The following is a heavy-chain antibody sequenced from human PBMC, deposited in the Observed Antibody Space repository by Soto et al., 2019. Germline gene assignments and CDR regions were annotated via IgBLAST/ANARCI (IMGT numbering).Heavy chain of an antibody. V-gene: IGHV1-69*13. D-gene: IGHD5-12*01. J-gene: IGHJ6*02. CDR1: GGTFNNYP. CDR3: ARGRGYSGDDHYYYFDMDV. Sequence: ASVKVSCKASGGTFNNYPITWVRQAPGEGLEWMGGSIPIFGTANYAQKFQGRVTISVDESTSTAYMELSSLRSEDTAVYYCARGRGYSGDDHYYYFDMDVWGQGTTVTVS. CDR2: SIPIFGTA.